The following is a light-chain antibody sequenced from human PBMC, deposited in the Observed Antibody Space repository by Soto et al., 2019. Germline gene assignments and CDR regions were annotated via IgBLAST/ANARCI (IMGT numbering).Light chain of an antibody. J-gene: IGLJ2*01. CDR3: SSYSSSSPVV. CDR2: EVS. Sequence: QSALTQPASVSGSPGQSITISCTGTSSDVGTYNYVSWYQQHPGKVPKLMIYEVSHRPSGVSNRFSGSKSGNTASLTISGLQADDEGDYYCSSYSSSSPVVFGGGTKLTVL. V-gene: IGLV2-14*01. CDR1: SSDVGTYNY.